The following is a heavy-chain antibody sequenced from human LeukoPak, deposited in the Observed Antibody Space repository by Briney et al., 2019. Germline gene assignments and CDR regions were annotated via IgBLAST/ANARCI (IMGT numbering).Heavy chain of an antibody. D-gene: IGHD6-19*01. CDR2: IQAEVSEK. Sequence: GGSLRLSCAASGFTFRSYWMSWVRQAPGKGLEWVANIQAEVSEKKYIDSVQGRFTITRDNAKTTRYVQMNRLRADDTAVYYCARDSTVATYYGVDVWGQGTTVTVSS. CDR3: ARDSTVATYYGVDV. V-gene: IGHV3-7*01. CDR1: GFTFRSYW. J-gene: IGHJ6*02.